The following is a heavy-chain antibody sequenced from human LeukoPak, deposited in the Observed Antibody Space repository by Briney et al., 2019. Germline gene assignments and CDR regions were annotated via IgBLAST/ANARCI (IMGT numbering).Heavy chain of an antibody. D-gene: IGHD1-14*01. V-gene: IGHV4-59*01. Sequence: SETLSLTCTVSGGSISSYYWGWIRQPPGKGLEWIGYIYYSGSTNYNPSLKSRVTISVDTSKNQFSLKLGSVTAADTAVYYCARSITGTSIDPWGQGTLVTVSS. CDR1: GGSISSYY. CDR3: ARSITGTSIDP. J-gene: IGHJ5*02. CDR2: IYYSGST.